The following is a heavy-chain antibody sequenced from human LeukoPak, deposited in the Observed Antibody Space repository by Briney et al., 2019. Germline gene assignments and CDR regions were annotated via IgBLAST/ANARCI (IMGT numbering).Heavy chain of an antibody. J-gene: IGHJ3*02. D-gene: IGHD3-9*01. CDR1: GGSISSGSYF. CDR2: IYHSGTT. V-gene: IGHV4-31*03. Sequence: SETLSLTCSVSGGSISSGSYFWNWIRQHPGEGLEWIGYIYHSGTTNYNPSLKRRVTMTVDTSKNQYSLNLSSVTAADTAVYYCARQPDDFDNAFDIWGQGTLVTVSS. CDR3: ARQPDDFDNAFDI.